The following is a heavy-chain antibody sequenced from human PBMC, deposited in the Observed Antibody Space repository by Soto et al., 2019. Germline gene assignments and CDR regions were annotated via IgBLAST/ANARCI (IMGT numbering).Heavy chain of an antibody. CDR1: GGTFSSYT. CDR3: ANEGQRYCSSTSCYVYYFDY. J-gene: IGHJ4*02. V-gene: IGHV1-69*02. Sequence: GASVKVSCKASGGTFSSYTISWVRQAPGQGLEWMGRIIPILGIANYAQKFQGRVTITADKSTSTAYMELSSLRSEDTAVYYCANEGQRYCSSTSCYVYYFDYWGQGTLVTVSS. D-gene: IGHD2-2*01. CDR2: IIPILGIA.